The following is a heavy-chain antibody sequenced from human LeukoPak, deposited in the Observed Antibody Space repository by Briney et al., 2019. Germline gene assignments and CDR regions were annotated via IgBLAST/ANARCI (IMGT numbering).Heavy chain of an antibody. V-gene: IGHV3-30*02. D-gene: IGHD6-13*01. Sequence: GGSLRLSCAASGFTFSSYGMHWVRQAPGKGLEWVAFIRYDGSNKHYADSVKGRFTISRDNSKNTLYLQMNSLRAEDTAVYYCALIAAAGYLFDYWGQGTLVTVSS. CDR2: IRYDGSNK. CDR3: ALIAAAGYLFDY. J-gene: IGHJ4*02. CDR1: GFTFSSYG.